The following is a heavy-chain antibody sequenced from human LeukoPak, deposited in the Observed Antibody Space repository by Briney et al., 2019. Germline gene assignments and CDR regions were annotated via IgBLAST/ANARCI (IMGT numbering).Heavy chain of an antibody. CDR2: INHSGST. CDR3: ARGPRRPDP. Sequence: SETLSLTCTVYGGSFSGYYWSWIRQPPGKGLEWIGEINHSGSTNYNPSLKSRVTISVDTSKNQFSLKLSSVTAADTAVYYCARGPRRPDPWGQGTLVTVSS. CDR1: GGSFSGYY. J-gene: IGHJ5*02. V-gene: IGHV4-34*01.